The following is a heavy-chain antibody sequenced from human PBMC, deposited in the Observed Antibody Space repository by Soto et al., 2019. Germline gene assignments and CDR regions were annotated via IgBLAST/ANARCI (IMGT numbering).Heavy chain of an antibody. Sequence: QVQLVQSGAEVKKPGASVKVSCKDSGYTFTSYGISWVRQAPGQGLEWMGWISAYNGNTNHAQKLQGRITMTTDTSTSTAYMELRSLRSDDTAVYYCARAHSSGWSPYYFDYWGQGTLVTVSS. CDR1: GYTFTSYG. D-gene: IGHD6-19*01. CDR3: ARAHSSGWSPYYFDY. CDR2: ISAYNGNT. J-gene: IGHJ4*02. V-gene: IGHV1-18*01.